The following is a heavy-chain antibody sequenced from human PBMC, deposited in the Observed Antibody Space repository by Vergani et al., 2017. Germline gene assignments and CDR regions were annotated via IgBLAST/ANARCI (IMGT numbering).Heavy chain of an antibody. CDR2: IIPIFGTA. D-gene: IGHD2-21*02. CDR1: GGTFSSYA. Sequence: QVQLVQSGAEVKKPGSSVKVSCKASGGTFSSYAIRWVRQAPGQGLEWMGGIIPIFGTANYAQKFQGRVTITADKSTSTAYMELSSLRSEDTAVYYCATDAYCGGDCYSGVFDIWGQGTMVTVSS. CDR3: ATDAYCGGDCYSGVFDI. J-gene: IGHJ3*02. V-gene: IGHV1-69*06.